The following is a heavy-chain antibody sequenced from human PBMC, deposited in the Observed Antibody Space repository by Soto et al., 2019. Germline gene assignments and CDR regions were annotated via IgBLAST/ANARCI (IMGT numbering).Heavy chain of an antibody. V-gene: IGHV1-2*02. CDR3: ARVRSGSYHHFDY. CDR2: INPNSGGT. Sequence: ASVNVSCKASGYTFTGYYMHWVRQAPGQGLEWMGWINPNSGGTNYAKKFRGRVTMTRDTSISTAYMELSRLRSDDTAVYYCARVRSGSYHHFDYWGQGNLVTVSA. CDR1: GYTFTGYY. J-gene: IGHJ4*02. D-gene: IGHD1-26*01.